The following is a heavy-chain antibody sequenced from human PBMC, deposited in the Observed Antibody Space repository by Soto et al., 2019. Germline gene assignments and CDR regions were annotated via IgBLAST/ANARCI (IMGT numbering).Heavy chain of an antibody. J-gene: IGHJ6*02. D-gene: IGHD2-15*01. V-gene: IGHV1-3*05. Sequence: QVQLVQSGAEEKKPGASVKVSCKASGYTFTSYALHWFRQPPGQSLEGMGWINAGNGNTKYSQKFQGRVTITRDTSASTAYMELSSLRSEDTAVYYCARVTRSYYYYYGMDVWGQGTTVTVSS. CDR1: GYTFTSYA. CDR3: ARVTRSYYYYYGMDV. CDR2: INAGNGNT.